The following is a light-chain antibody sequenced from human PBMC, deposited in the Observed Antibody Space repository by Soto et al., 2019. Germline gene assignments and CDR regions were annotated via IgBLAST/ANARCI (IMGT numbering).Light chain of an antibody. CDR3: QSFDRGPSGVYV. J-gene: IGLJ1*01. V-gene: IGLV1-51*01. CDR2: DDN. Sequence: QSVLTQPPSVSAAPGQKVTISCSGSSSNIGGNSVSWYQQLPGTAPKLLIYDDNKRPSGIPDRFSGSKSGTSATLGITGFQTGDEADYYCQSFDRGPSGVYVFGTGTKSPS. CDR1: SSNIGGNS.